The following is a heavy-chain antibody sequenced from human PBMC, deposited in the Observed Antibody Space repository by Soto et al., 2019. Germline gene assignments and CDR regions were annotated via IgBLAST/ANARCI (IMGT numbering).Heavy chain of an antibody. D-gene: IGHD6-6*01. CDR2: ISSGSITI. CDR1: GFTFSSYS. Sequence: EVQLVESGGGLVQPGGSLSLSCAASGFTFSSYSMNWVRQAPGTGLEWVSYISSGSITIYYADSVKGRFTISSDNAKNSLYLQMNSLRDEDTAVYYCARGGSSSDNGIAVWGQGTTVTVS. V-gene: IGHV3-48*02. J-gene: IGHJ6*02. CDR3: ARGGSSSDNGIAV.